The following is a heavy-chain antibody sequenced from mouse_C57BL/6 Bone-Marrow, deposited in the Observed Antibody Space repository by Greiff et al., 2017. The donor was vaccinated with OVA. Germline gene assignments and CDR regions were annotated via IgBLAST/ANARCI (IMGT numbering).Heavy chain of an antibody. V-gene: IGHV1-66*01. D-gene: IGHD1-1*01. CDR3: ARGYYGRFAY. J-gene: IGHJ3*01. Sequence: QVQLQQSGPELVKPGASVKISCKASGYSFTSYYIHWVKQRPGQGLEWIGWIYPGSGNTKYNEKFKGKATLTADTSSSTAYMQLSSLTSEDSAVYYCARGYYGRFAYWGQGTLVTVSA. CDR1: GYSFTSYY. CDR2: IYPGSGNT.